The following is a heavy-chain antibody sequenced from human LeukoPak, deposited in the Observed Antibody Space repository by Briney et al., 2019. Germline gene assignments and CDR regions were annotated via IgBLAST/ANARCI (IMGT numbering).Heavy chain of an antibody. J-gene: IGHJ4*02. D-gene: IGHD5-18*01. CDR1: GGSLSGYY. Sequence: DPSETLSLTCAVYGGSLSGYYWSWIRQPPGRGLERIGEINHSGSTNYNPSLKSRVTISVDTSKNQFSLKLSSVTAADTAVYYCARRYSYGSPDYWGQGTLVTVSS. CDR2: INHSGST. CDR3: ARRYSYGSPDY. V-gene: IGHV4-34*01.